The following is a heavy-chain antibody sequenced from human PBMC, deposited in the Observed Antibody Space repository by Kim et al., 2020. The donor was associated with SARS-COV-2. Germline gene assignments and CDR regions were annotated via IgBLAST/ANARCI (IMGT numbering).Heavy chain of an antibody. Sequence: SETLSLTCTVSGGSVSSGSYYWSWIRQPPGKGLEWIGYIYYSGSTNYNPSLKSRVTISVDTSKNQFSLKLSSVTAADTAVYYCARLRITFGGVIVRRYF. CDR3: ARLRITFGGVIVRRYF. V-gene: IGHV4-61*01. CDR2: IYYSGST. J-gene: IGHJ4*01. CDR1: GGSVSSGSYY. D-gene: IGHD3-16*02.